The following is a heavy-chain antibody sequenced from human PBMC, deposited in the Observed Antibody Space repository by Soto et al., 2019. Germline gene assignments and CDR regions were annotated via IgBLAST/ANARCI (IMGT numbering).Heavy chain of an antibody. J-gene: IGHJ6*02. D-gene: IGHD2-15*01. CDR3: VRSVPAATWAYNGMDV. CDR1: GGSVESSSG. Sequence: QVRLKESGPGLVKPSGTLSLTCAVSGGSVESSSGWRWVRQAPGKGLEWIGEIYHSGTFNYNPSLASRLSVSVDKSTNTFSLNLNSVTAADTAVYYCVRSVPAATWAYNGMDVWGQGTTVTVSS. CDR2: IYHSGTF. V-gene: IGHV4-4*02.